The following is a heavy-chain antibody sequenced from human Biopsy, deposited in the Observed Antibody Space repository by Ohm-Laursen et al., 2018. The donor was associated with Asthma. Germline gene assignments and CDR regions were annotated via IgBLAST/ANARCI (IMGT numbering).Heavy chain of an antibody. J-gene: IGHJ4*02. CDR2: ISYDGSNK. CDR3: AKGEWELLEANFDY. V-gene: IGHV3-30-3*01. Sequence: SLRLSCAASGFTFSSYAMHWVRQAPGKGLEWVAVISYDGSNKYYADSVKGRFTISRDNSKNTLYLQMNGLRAEDTAVYYCAKGEWELLEANFDYWGQGTLVTVSS. CDR1: GFTFSSYA. D-gene: IGHD1-26*01.